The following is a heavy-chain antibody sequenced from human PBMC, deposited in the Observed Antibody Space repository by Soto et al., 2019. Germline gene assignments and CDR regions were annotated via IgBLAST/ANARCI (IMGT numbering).Heavy chain of an antibody. Sequence: SETLSLTCTVSCGSISSNTYYWGWLRQPPGKGLEWIGSISYSGSTYYNPSLKSRLTISVDTSKNQFSLKLSSVTAADTAVYYCARHTDSGSYKPFDYWGQGSLVTVSS. CDR3: ARHTDSGSYKPFDY. D-gene: IGHD1-26*01. V-gene: IGHV4-39*01. CDR1: CGSISSNTYY. J-gene: IGHJ4*02. CDR2: ISYSGST.